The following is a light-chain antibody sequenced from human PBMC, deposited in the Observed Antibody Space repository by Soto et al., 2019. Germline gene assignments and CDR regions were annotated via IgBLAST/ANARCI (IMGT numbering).Light chain of an antibody. Sequence: QSVLTQPPSVSAAPGQKVTISCSGSSSNTGKNYVSWYQQLPGTAPKLLIYENNKRPSGIPDRFSGSKSGTSATLGITGLQTGDEADYYCGTWDSSLYVGVFGGGTQLTVL. J-gene: IGLJ3*02. CDR3: GTWDSSLYVGV. V-gene: IGLV1-51*02. CDR1: SSNTGKNY. CDR2: ENN.